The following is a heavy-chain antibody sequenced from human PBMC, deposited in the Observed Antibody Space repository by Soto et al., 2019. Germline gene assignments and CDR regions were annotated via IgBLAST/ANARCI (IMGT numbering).Heavy chain of an antibody. Sequence: ASVKVSCKASGYTFTSYGISRVRQAPGQGLEWMGWISAYNGNTNYAQKLQGRVTMTTDTSTSTAYMELMGLRSDDTAVYYCARGGYSGYDPLPYDYWGQGTLVTVSS. D-gene: IGHD5-12*01. CDR3: ARGGYSGYDPLPYDY. J-gene: IGHJ4*02. V-gene: IGHV1-18*04. CDR1: GYTFTSYG. CDR2: ISAYNGNT.